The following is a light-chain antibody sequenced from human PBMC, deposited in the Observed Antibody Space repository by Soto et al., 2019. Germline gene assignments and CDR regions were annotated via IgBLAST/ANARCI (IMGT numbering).Light chain of an antibody. Sequence: QLVLTQPPSASGTPGQRVTISCSGSSSNIGSNTVNWYQHLPGTAPKLLIYSNNQRPSGVPDQFSGSKSGTSASLAISGLQSEDEADYYCAAWDDSLNGHVVFGGGTKLTVL. J-gene: IGLJ2*01. CDR1: SSNIGSNT. V-gene: IGLV1-44*01. CDR3: AAWDDSLNGHVV. CDR2: SNN.